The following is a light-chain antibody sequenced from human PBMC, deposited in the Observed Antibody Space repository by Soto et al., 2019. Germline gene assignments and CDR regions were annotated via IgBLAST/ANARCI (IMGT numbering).Light chain of an antibody. CDR1: QGIRTF. V-gene: IGKV1-27*01. Sequence: DIQMTQSPTSLSASVGDRVTITCQASQGIRTFVAWYQQKPGKAPKLLIYAASTLQSGVPSRFSGSGSGTDFTLTINSLQPEDVATCSCQKYSSVPVFGAGTKVEIK. J-gene: IGKJ3*01. CDR2: AAS. CDR3: QKYSSVPV.